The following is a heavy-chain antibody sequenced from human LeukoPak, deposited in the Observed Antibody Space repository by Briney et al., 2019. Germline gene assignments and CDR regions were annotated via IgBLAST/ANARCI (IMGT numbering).Heavy chain of an antibody. Sequence: EASVNVSCTASGYTFTNFYIHWVRQAPGQGLEWVGIMNPSSGSTSYAQKFQGRVTMTRDKSTSTVYMELRGLRFEDTAMYYCARDLNSYAYSYDSWSQGTLVTVSS. D-gene: IGHD5-18*01. J-gene: IGHJ4*02. CDR3: ARDLNSYAYSYDS. V-gene: IGHV1-46*01. CDR1: GYTFTNFY. CDR2: MNPSSGST.